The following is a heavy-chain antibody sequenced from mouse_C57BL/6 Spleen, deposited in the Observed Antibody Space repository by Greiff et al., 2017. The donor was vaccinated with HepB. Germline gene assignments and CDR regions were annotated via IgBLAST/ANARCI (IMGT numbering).Heavy chain of an antibody. D-gene: IGHD2-2*01. J-gene: IGHJ2*01. CDR3: ARWGGYDGFDY. Sequence: VKLVESGPELVKPGASVKISCKASGYAFSSSWMNWVKQRPGKGLEWIGRIYPGDGDTNYNGKFKGKATLTADKSSSTAYMQLSSLTSEDSAVYFCARWGGYDGFDYWGQGTTLTVSS. V-gene: IGHV1-82*01. CDR2: IYPGDGDT. CDR1: GYAFSSSW.